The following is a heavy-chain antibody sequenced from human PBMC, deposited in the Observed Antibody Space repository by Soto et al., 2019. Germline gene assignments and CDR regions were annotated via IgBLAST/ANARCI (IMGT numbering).Heavy chain of an antibody. J-gene: IGHJ4*02. CDR2: ISGSGGST. V-gene: IGHV3-23*01. CDR3: AKGMASIVGATTDDY. D-gene: IGHD1-26*01. Sequence: GESLKISCAASGFTFSSYAMSWVRQAPGKGLEWVSAISGSGGSTYYADSVKGRFTISRDNSKNTLYLQMNSLRAEDTAVYYCAKGMASIVGATTDDYWGQGTLVTVSS. CDR1: GFTFSSYA.